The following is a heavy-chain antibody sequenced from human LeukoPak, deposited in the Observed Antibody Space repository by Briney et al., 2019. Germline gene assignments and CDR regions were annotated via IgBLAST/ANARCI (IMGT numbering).Heavy chain of an antibody. Sequence: PSETLSLTCAVSGYSISRGYSWGWIRQPPGKGLEWIGNIYHSESTHYNPSLKSRVTISADTSKNQFSLKLTSVTAADTAVYYCARFDHVWETHSMDAFDLWGQGTMVTVSS. V-gene: IGHV4-38-2*01. CDR1: GYSISRGYS. CDR2: IYHSEST. J-gene: IGHJ3*01. D-gene: IGHD3-16*01. CDR3: ARFDHVWETHSMDAFDL.